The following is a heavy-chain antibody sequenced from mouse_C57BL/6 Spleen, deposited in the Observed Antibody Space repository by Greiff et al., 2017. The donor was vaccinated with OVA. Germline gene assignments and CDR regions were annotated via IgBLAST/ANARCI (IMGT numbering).Heavy chain of an antibody. J-gene: IGHJ4*01. CDR1: GYTFTSYW. CDR3: ARGGYYLYAMDY. Sequence: QVQLQQPGAELVRPGSSVKLSCKASGYTFTSYWMDWVKQRPGQGLEWIGNIYPSDSETHYNQKFKDKATLTVDKSSSTAYMQLSSLTSEDSAVYYCARGGYYLYAMDYWGQGTSVTVSS. CDR2: IYPSDSET. D-gene: IGHD2-3*01. V-gene: IGHV1-61*01.